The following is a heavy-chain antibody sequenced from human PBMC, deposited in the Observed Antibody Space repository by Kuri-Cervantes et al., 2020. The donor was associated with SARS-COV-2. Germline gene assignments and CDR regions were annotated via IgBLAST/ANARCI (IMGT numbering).Heavy chain of an antibody. J-gene: IGHJ4*02. V-gene: IGHV1-2*02. CDR2: INPNSGGT. Sequence: ASVKVSCKASGYTFTGYYMHWVRQAPGQGLEWMGWINPNSGGTNYAQKFQGRVTMTRDTSISTAYMELSRLRSDDTAVYYCARAPASRWLQLPDYWGQGTLVTVSS. CDR3: ARAPASRWLQLPDY. CDR1: GYTFTGYY. D-gene: IGHD5-24*01.